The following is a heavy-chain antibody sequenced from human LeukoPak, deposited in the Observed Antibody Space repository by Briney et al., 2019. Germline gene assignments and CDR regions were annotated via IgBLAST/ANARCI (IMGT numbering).Heavy chain of an antibody. CDR2: ITASGTAM. Sequence: EGSLRLSCAASGFTFSSYSMNWVRQAPGKGLEWVSHITASGTAMFYADSVKGRFTISRDNAKNSLYLQMNSLRDEDTAVYYCASSGSYRFDYWGQGTLVTVSS. J-gene: IGHJ4*02. D-gene: IGHD1-26*01. CDR3: ASSGSYRFDY. CDR1: GFTFSSYS. V-gene: IGHV3-48*02.